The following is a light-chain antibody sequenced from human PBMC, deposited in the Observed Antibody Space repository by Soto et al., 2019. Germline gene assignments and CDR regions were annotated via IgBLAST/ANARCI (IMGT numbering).Light chain of an antibody. Sequence: QSALTQPASVSGSPGQSITISCTGTSSDVGAYNYVSWFQQYPGKAPKLIIYEVTNRPSGVSDRFSGSKSGNTASLTVSGLQAEDESDYYCSSYTARGTRVFGTGTKLTVL. CDR2: EVT. J-gene: IGLJ1*01. CDR3: SSYTARGTRV. CDR1: SSDVGAYNY. V-gene: IGLV2-14*01.